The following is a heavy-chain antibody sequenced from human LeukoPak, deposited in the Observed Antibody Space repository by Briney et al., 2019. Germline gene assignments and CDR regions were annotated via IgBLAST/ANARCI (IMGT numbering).Heavy chain of an antibody. CDR3: ARDGVPGGRDV. Sequence: GGSLRLSCAASGFAFCSHWMNWVRQAPGKGLEWVANINREGSDKNYVDSVKGRFTISRDNAKNSLYLQVNSLRVEDTAVYYCARDGVPGGRDVWGQGTTVTVS. CDR1: GFAFCSHW. J-gene: IGHJ6*02. V-gene: IGHV3-7*01. CDR2: INREGSDK. D-gene: IGHD3-16*01.